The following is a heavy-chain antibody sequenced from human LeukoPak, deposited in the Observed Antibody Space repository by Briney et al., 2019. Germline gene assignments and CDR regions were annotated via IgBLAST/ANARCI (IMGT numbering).Heavy chain of an antibody. Sequence: GGSLRLSCAASGFTFSSYAMSWVRQAPGKGLEYVSAISSNGGSTYYANSVKGRFTISRDNSKNTLYLQMGSLRAEDMAVYYCARDHFDYWGQGTLVTVSS. J-gene: IGHJ4*02. V-gene: IGHV3-64*01. CDR2: ISSNGGST. CDR3: ARDHFDY. CDR1: GFTFSSYA.